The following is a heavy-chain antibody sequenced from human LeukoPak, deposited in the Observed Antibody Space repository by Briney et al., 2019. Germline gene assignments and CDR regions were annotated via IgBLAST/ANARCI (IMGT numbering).Heavy chain of an antibody. D-gene: IGHD1-26*01. CDR2: INAGNGNT. Sequence: ASVKVSCKASGYTFTSYAMHWVRQAPGQRLEWMGWINAGNGNTKYSQKFQGRVTITRDTSASTAYMELSSLRSEDTAVYYCARDFGGATSGTFDYWGQGTLVTVSS. CDR3: ARDFGGATSGTFDY. J-gene: IGHJ4*02. CDR1: GYTFTSYA. V-gene: IGHV1-3*01.